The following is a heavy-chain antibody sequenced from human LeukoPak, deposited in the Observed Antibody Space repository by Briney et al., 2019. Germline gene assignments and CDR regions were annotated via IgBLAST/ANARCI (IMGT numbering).Heavy chain of an antibody. CDR1: GYSFTSYW. CDR2: IYPGDSDT. D-gene: IGHD6-13*01. CDR3: ARQFPAGIASTGVDY. J-gene: IGHJ4*02. V-gene: IGHV5-51*01. Sequence: GGSLKISCKVSGYSFTSYWIGWVRQMPGKGLEWMGIIYPGDSDTRYSPSSQGQVTISADKSISTAYLQWSSLKASGTDMYYCARQFPAGIASTGVDYWGQGTLVTVSS.